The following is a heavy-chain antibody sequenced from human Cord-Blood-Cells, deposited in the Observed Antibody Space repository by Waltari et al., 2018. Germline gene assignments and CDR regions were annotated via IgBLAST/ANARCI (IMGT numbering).Heavy chain of an antibody. Sequence: QVQLQQWGAGLLKPSETLSLTCAVYGGSFIGYYWSWIRQPPGKGLEWIGEINHSESTNYNPSLKSRVTISVDTSKNQFSLKLSSVTAADTAVYYCARSLQNIAAAGSFDYWGQGTLVTVSS. V-gene: IGHV4-34*01. CDR1: GGSFIGYY. CDR2: INHSEST. D-gene: IGHD6-13*01. CDR3: ARSLQNIAAAGSFDY. J-gene: IGHJ4*02.